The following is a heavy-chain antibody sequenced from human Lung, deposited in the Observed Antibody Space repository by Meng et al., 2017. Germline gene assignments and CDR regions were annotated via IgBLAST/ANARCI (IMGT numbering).Heavy chain of an antibody. V-gene: IGHV3-74*01. Sequence: EVQLVESGGGLVQPGGSLRLSCAASGFTFSSYWMHWIRQAPGKGLVWVSRIKSDGSSTSYADSVKGRFTISRDNAKNTLYLQMNSLRAEDTAVYYCARDSGSYFDCWGQGILVTVSS. CDR1: GFTFSSYW. D-gene: IGHD1-26*01. CDR2: IKSDGSST. CDR3: ARDSGSYFDC. J-gene: IGHJ4*02.